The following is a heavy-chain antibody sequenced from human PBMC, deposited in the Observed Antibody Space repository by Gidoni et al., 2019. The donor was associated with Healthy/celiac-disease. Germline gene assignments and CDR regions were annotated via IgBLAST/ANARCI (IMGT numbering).Heavy chain of an antibody. Sequence: QVQLQESGPGLVKPSQTLSLTCTVSGGSISRGDYYWSWIRQPPGKVLEWIGYIYYSGSTYYNPSLKSRVTISVDTSKNQFSLKLSSVTAADTAVYYCARGRYDYVWGSYCWFDPWGQGTLVTVSS. J-gene: IGHJ5*02. CDR1: GGSISRGDYY. CDR3: ARGRYDYVWGSYCWFDP. V-gene: IGHV4-30-4*01. CDR2: IYYSGST. D-gene: IGHD3-16*01.